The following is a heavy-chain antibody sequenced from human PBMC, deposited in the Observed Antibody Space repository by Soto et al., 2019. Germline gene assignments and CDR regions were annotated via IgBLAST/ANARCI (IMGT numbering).Heavy chain of an antibody. CDR3: TGAGRFPRYWFDP. V-gene: IGHV4-34*01. Sequence: PSETLSLTCVLYGGSSRNYYWICDRQPPGNGLEWIGEVNHSGEATYNPSPQSRTTISLDTPNTQFSLKITSVTPTARPMFLVTGAGRFPRYWFDPWGQGTQVTVSS. J-gene: IGHJ5*02. CDR1: GGSSRNYY. CDR2: VNHSGEA. D-gene: IGHD3-10*01.